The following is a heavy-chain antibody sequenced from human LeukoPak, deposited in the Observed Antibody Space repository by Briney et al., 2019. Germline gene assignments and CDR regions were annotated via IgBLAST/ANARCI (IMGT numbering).Heavy chain of an antibody. CDR1: GGSFSGYY. J-gene: IGHJ4*02. V-gene: IGHV4-34*01. D-gene: IGHD3-22*01. Sequence: SETLSLTCAVYGGSFSGYYWSWIRQPPGKGLEWIGEINHSGSTNYNPSLKSRVTISVDTSKNQFSLKLSSVTAADTAVYYCARGEVRRSRITMIVVVTPGFDYWGQGTLVTVSS. CDR3: ARGEVRRSRITMIVVVTPGFDY. CDR2: INHSGST.